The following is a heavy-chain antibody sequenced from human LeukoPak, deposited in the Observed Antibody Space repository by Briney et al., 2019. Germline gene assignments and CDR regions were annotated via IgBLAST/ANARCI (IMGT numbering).Heavy chain of an antibody. V-gene: IGHV3-21*01. CDR2: ISSSSSYI. CDR1: GFSFSTYS. J-gene: IGHJ4*02. Sequence: PGGSLRLSCAASGFSFSTYSMNWVRQAPGKGLEWVSCISSSSSYIYYADSVKGRFTISRDNAKNSLYLQMNSLRAEDTAVYYCAGDLDFWNGSELGRWGQGTLVTVSS. CDR3: AGDLDFWNGSELGR. D-gene: IGHD3-3*01.